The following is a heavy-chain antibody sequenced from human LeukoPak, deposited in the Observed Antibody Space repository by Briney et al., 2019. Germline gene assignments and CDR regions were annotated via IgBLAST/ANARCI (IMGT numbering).Heavy chain of an antibody. CDR1: GFTFSSYG. CDR3: ARAPSTALGAFDV. J-gene: IGHJ3*01. Sequence: GGSLRLSCAASGFTFSSYGMNWVRQAPGKGLEWVALIWYDGSNTYHADSVKGRFTISRDNSKNMLYVQMNNLRAEDTAVYYCARAPSTALGAFDVWGQGTMVTVSS. D-gene: IGHD1-1*01. V-gene: IGHV3-33*08. CDR2: IWYDGSNT.